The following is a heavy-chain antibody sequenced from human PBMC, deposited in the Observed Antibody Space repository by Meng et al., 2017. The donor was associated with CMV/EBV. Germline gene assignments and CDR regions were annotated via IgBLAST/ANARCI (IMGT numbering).Heavy chain of an antibody. CDR1: GGTFSSYA. CDR2: IIPIFGTA. J-gene: IGHJ4*02. D-gene: IGHD1-1*01. Sequence: QVQLVQSGAEVKKPXXXXXVXCKASGGTFSSYAISWVRQAPGQGLEWMGGIIPIFGTANYAQKFQGRVTITADESTSTAYMELSSLRSEDTAVYYCARDRGRRSRVFDYWGQGTRVTVSS. V-gene: IGHV1-69*12. CDR3: ARDRGRRSRVFDY.